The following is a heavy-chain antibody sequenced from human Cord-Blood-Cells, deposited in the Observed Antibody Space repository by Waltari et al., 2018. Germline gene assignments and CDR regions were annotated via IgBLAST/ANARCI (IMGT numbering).Heavy chain of an antibody. J-gene: IGHJ4*02. CDR3: ARVGRYCSSTSCYSAHYFDY. CDR1: GYSFTSYW. D-gene: IGHD2-2*02. V-gene: IGHV5-51*01. CDR2: IYPGDSDT. Sequence: EVQLVLSGAEVKKPGESLKISCKGSGYSFTSYWIGWVRQMPGKGLEGMGIIYPGDSDTRYSPSFQGQVTISADKSISTAYLQWSSLKASDTAMYYCARVGRYCSSTSCYSAHYFDYWGQGTLVTVSS.